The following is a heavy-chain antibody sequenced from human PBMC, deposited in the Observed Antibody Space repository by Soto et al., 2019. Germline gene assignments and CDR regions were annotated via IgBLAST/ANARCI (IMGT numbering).Heavy chain of an antibody. CDR2: INPNSGGT. CDR3: ARDGRYGDYANYYYGMDV. V-gene: IGHV1-2*02. CDR1: GYTFTGYY. J-gene: IGHJ6*02. Sequence: QVQLVQSGAEVKKPGASVKVSCKASGYTFTGYYMHWVRQAPGQGLEWMGWINPNSGGTNYAQKFQSRVTMTRDTSISTAYMELSRLRSDDTAVYYCARDGRYGDYANYYYGMDVWGQGTTVTVSS. D-gene: IGHD4-17*01.